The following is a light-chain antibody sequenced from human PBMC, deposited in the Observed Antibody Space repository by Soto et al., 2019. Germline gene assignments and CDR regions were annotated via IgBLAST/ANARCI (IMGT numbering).Light chain of an antibody. Sequence: PSAMSVSPVESATLSCRASKRFSGELAWYQQKPGQAPRHRIYDASTRAPGVPARFSGCGSGTEGTLTISSLRSLDFEVYACQHYNHGSTMFTFGRGTKVDIK. CDR3: QHYNHGSTMFT. V-gene: IGKV3-15*01. J-gene: IGKJ3*01. CDR2: DAS. CDR1: KRFSGE.